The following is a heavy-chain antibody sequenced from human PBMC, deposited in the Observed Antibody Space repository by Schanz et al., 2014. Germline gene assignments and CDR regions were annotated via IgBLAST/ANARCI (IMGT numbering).Heavy chain of an antibody. Sequence: QLMQSGSEVRKPGASVKVSCKASGYIFGSHGMTWVRQAPGQGPELMGWINAHTGNTQYAQKFQGRVNMTRDTVTTTVHLELTRLRTDDTAIYYCARVHIATYHYNSPGAFDIWGQGTRGNVSS. CDR2: INAHTGNT. CDR3: ARVHIATYHYNSPGAFDI. CDR1: GYIFGSHG. J-gene: IGHJ3*02. V-gene: IGHV1-18*01. D-gene: IGHD3-10*01.